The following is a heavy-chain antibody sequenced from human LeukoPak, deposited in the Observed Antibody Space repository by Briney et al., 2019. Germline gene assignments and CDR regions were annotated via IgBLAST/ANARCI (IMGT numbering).Heavy chain of an antibody. J-gene: IGHJ4*02. D-gene: IGHD1-1*01. CDR1: GYTFTGYY. V-gene: IGHV1-2*02. CDR3: ARGRSTTGTFFIY. Sequence: ASVKVSCKGSGYTFTGYYMHWVRQAPGQGLEWMGWINPNSGGTNYAQKFQGRVTMTRDTSISTAYMGLSRLRSDDTAVYYCARGRSTTGTFFIYWGQGTLVTVSS. CDR2: INPNSGGT.